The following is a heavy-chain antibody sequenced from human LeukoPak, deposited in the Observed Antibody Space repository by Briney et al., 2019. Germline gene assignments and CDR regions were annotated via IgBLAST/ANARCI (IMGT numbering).Heavy chain of an antibody. CDR2: FDPEDGET. J-gene: IGHJ4*02. Sequence: ASVTVSCKVSGYTLTELSMHWVRQAPGKGLEWMGGFDPEDGETIYAQKFQGRVTMTEDTSTDTAYMELSSLRSEDTAVYYCATWDPAYCGGDCYFDYWGQGTLVTVSS. D-gene: IGHD2-21*02. V-gene: IGHV1-24*01. CDR3: ATWDPAYCGGDCYFDY. CDR1: GYTLTELS.